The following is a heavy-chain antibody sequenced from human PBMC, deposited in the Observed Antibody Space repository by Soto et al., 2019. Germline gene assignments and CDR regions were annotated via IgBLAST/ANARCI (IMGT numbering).Heavy chain of an antibody. D-gene: IGHD3-9*01. CDR2: ISSSGGST. CDR3: ARDRDPDILTGYYPNWFDP. J-gene: IGHJ5*02. Sequence: PGGSLRLSCAASGFTFSSYAMSWVRQAPGKGLGWVSAISSSGGSTFYADSVKGRFTISRDNSRNTLYLQMNSLRSDDTAVYYCARDRDPDILTGYYPNWFDPWGQGTLVTVSS. CDR1: GFTFSSYA. V-gene: IGHV3-23*01.